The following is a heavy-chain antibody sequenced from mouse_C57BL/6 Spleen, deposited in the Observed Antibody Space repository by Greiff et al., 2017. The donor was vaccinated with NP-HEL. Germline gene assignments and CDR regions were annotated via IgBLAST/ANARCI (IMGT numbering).Heavy chain of an antibody. D-gene: IGHD1-1*01. J-gene: IGHJ1*03. CDR1: GYAFSSYW. V-gene: IGHV1-80*01. CDR2: IYPGDGDT. CDR3: ARNYGSSRHWYFDV. Sequence: QVQLQQSGAELVKPGASVKISCKASGYAFSSYWMNWVKQRPGKGLEWIGQIYPGDGDTNYNGKFKGKATLTADKSSSTAYMQLSSLTSEDSAVYFCARNYGSSRHWYFDVWGTGTTVTVSS.